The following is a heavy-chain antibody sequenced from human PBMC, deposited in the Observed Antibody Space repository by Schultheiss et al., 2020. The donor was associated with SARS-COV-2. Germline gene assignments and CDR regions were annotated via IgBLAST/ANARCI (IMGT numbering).Heavy chain of an antibody. V-gene: IGHV3-23*01. CDR3: ARDREYYYGSGAGDYFDY. CDR2: ISGSGGST. J-gene: IGHJ4*02. CDR1: GFTFDDYA. D-gene: IGHD3-10*01. Sequence: GGSLRLSCAASGFTFDDYAMHWVRQAPGKGLEWVSAISGSGGSTYYADSVKGRFTISRDNAKNSLYLQMNSLRDEDTAVYYCARDREYYYGSGAGDYFDYWGQGTLVTVSS.